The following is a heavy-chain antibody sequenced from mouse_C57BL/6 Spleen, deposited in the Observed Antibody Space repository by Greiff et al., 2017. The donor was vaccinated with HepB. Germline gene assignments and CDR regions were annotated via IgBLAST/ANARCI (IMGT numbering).Heavy chain of an antibody. CDR1: GYTFTSYW. CDR2: IHPSDSDT. CDR3: ASMVNDWYFDV. D-gene: IGHD2-2*01. Sequence: QVQLQQPGAELVKPGASVKVSCKASGYTFTSYWMHWVKQRPGQGLEWIGRIHPSDSDTNYNQKFKGKATLTVDKSSSTAYMQLSSLTSEDSAVYYCASMVNDWYFDVWGTGTTVTVSS. V-gene: IGHV1-74*01. J-gene: IGHJ1*03.